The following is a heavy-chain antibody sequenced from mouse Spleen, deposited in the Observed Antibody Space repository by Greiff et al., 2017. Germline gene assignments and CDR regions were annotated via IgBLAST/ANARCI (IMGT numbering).Heavy chain of an antibody. CDR2: IDPSDSYT. CDR1: GYTFTSYW. D-gene: IGHD3-2*01. CDR3: ARGDSSGSFAF. J-gene: IGHJ3*01. V-gene: IGHV1-69*02. Sequence: QVQLQQPGAELVKPGASVKLSCKASGYTFTSYWMHWVKQRPGQGLEWIGEIDPSDSYTNYNQKFKGKATLTVDKSSSTAYMQLSSLTSEDSAVYYCARGDSSGSFAFWGQGTLVTVSA.